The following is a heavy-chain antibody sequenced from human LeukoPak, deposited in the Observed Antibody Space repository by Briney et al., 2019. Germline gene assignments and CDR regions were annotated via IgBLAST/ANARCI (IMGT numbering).Heavy chain of an antibody. CDR3: AREWERQDYYYYYYMDV. J-gene: IGHJ6*03. CDR2: TYYRSEWYN. V-gene: IGHV6-1*01. Sequence: SQTLSLTCAISGDSVSSNSAAWNWIRQSPSRGLEWLRRTYYRSEWYNDYAVSVKSRITINPDTSKNQFSLQLNSVTPEDTAVYYCAREWERQDYYYYYYMDVWGKGTTVTVSS. D-gene: IGHD1-26*01. CDR1: GDSVSSNSAA.